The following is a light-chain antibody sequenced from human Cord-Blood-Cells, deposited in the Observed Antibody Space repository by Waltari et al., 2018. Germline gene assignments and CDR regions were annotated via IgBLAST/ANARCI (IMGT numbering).Light chain of an antibody. Sequence: EIVLPQSPATLSFSLGVRATLSCRASQSVSSYLAWYQQKPGQAPRLLIYDASNRATGIPARFSGSGSGTDFTLTISSLEPEDFAVYYCQQRSNWPITFGQGTRLEIK. J-gene: IGKJ5*01. CDR1: QSVSSY. V-gene: IGKV3-11*01. CDR3: QQRSNWPIT. CDR2: DAS.